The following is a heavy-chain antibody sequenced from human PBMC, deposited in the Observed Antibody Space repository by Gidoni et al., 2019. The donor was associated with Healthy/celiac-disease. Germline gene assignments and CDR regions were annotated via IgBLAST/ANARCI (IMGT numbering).Heavy chain of an antibody. CDR2: INHSGST. CDR3: ARGRGEYCSSTSCRNKKTGDYYYYMDV. V-gene: IGHV4-34*01. D-gene: IGHD2-2*01. Sequence: QVQLQPWGAGLLKPSETLSLTCAVYGGSFSGYYCSWIRQPPGKGLEWIGEINHSGSTNYNPSLKSRVTISVDTSKNQFSLKLSSVTAADTAVYYCARGRGEYCSSTSCRNKKTGDYYYYMDVWGKGTTVTVSS. J-gene: IGHJ6*03. CDR1: GGSFSGYY.